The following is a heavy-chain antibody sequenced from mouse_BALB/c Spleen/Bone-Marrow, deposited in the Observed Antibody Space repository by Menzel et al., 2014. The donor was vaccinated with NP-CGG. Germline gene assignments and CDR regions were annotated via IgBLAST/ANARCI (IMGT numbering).Heavy chain of an antibody. CDR3: ARDKGRVFFDY. J-gene: IGHJ2*01. CDR2: IRNKANGYTT. CDR1: GFTFTDYY. V-gene: IGHV7-3*02. Sequence: EVQVVESGGGLVQPGGSLRLSCATSGFTFTDYYMNWVRQPPGKALEWLGFIRNKANGYTTEYSASVKSRFTISRDNSQNILYLQMNTLRADDSATYYCARDKGRVFFDYWGQGTTLPVSS.